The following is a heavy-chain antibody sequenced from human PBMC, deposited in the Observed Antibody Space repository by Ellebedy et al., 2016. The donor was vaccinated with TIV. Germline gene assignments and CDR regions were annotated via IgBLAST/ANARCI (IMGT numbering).Heavy chain of an antibody. V-gene: IGHV3-7*03. CDR1: GFTFSSFW. CDR3: ARDDGSEGALGY. CDR2: MDQDGSKT. Sequence: GESLKISCAASGFTFSSFWMTWARQVPGKGLEWVANMDQDGSKTNYVGSVKGRFSISRDNAQNSLYLQMNSLRAEETAIYYCARDDGSEGALGYWGQGTLVTVSS. J-gene: IGHJ4*02. D-gene: IGHD3-10*01.